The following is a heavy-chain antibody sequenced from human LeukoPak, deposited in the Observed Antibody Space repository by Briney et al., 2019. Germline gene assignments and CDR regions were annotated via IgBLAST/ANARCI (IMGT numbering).Heavy chain of an antibody. D-gene: IGHD1-26*01. Sequence: GVSLRLSCAASGFTFSDYYMSWIRQAPGKGLEWVSYISTSSDDTNYADSVKGRFTISRDNAKNSLYLHMNSLRAEDTAVYYCAREVGGAFDYWGQGTLVTVSS. CDR1: GFTFSDYY. CDR3: AREVGGAFDY. CDR2: ISTSSDDT. J-gene: IGHJ4*02. V-gene: IGHV3-11*05.